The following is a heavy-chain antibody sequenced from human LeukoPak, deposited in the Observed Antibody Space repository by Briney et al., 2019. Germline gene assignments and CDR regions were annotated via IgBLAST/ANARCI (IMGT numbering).Heavy chain of an antibody. CDR3: ARHQNYGSGSYYYYGMDV. J-gene: IGHJ6*02. CDR1: GGTFSSYA. Sequence: ASVKVSCKASGGTFSSYAISWVRQAPGQGLEWMGGIIPIFGTANYAQKFQGRVTITTDESTSTAYMELSSLRSEDTAVYYCARHQNYGSGSYYYYGMDVWGQGTTVTVSS. CDR2: IIPIFGTA. D-gene: IGHD3-10*01. V-gene: IGHV1-69*05.